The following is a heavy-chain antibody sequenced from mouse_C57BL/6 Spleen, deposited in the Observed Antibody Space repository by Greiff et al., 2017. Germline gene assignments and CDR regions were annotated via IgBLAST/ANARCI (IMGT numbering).Heavy chain of an antibody. V-gene: IGHV1-39*01. D-gene: IGHD2-5*01. J-gene: IGHJ2*01. CDR1: GYSIPDSN. CDR3: ANSNYGGFDY. Sequence: EVQLQQSGPGLVKPCASLMISCKASGYSIPDSNFNWVQQSNGKSLLWFGVINTNYGTTSYNQKFKGKATSPVIQSSSTDYMQLNSLTSEYSAVYYCANSNYGGFDYWGQGTTLTVSA. CDR2: INTNYGTT.